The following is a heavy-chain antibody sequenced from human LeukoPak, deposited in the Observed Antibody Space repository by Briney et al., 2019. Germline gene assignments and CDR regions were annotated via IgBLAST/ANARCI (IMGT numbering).Heavy chain of an antibody. D-gene: IGHD6-13*01. CDR3: AGRGYSSSWAEYYYMDV. V-gene: IGHV4-38-2*02. CDR2: MYHSGST. Sequence: PSETLSLTCSVSGYSISSAYYWGWIRQPPGKGLEWIGTMYHSGSTNYNPSLKSRVTISVDTSKNQFSLKLSSVTAADTAVYYCAGRGYSSSWAEYYYMDVWGKGTTVTVSS. J-gene: IGHJ6*03. CDR1: GYSISSAYY.